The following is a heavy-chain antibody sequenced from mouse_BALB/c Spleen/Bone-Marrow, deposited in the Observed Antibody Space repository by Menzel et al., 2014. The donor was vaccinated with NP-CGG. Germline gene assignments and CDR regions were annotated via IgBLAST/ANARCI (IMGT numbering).Heavy chain of an antibody. V-gene: IGHV1-18*01. CDR3: GRAWFAY. CDR1: GYTFTEYT. J-gene: IGHJ3*01. Sequence: VQLKESGPELVKPGASVKISCKTSGYTFTEYTMHRVRQSHGKSLEWIGGINPINGDTTYNQKFKDKATLTVDKSSSTAYMELRSLTSDDSAVYYCGRAWFAYWGQGTLVTVSA. CDR2: INPINGDT.